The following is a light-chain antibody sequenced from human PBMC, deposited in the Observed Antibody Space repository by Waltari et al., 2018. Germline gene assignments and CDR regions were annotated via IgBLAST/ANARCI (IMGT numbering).Light chain of an antibody. CDR3: SSKGGSNNLV. J-gene: IGLJ3*02. CDR1: SSDVGSSTS. V-gene: IGLV2-8*01. Sequence: QSALTQPPSASGSPGQSVTISCTGTSSDVGSSTSVSWFQQHPGKAPKLIIYEVSKRPSGVPDRLPGSKSGNTASLTVSGLQAEDEADYYCSSKGGSNNLVFGGGTKLTVL. CDR2: EVS.